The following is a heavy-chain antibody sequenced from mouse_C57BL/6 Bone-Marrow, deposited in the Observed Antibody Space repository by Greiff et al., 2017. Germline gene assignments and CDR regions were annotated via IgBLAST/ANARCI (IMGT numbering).Heavy chain of an antibody. CDR3: AFYYTDFDY. V-gene: IGHV1-82*01. CDR2: IYPGDGDT. J-gene: IGHJ2*01. D-gene: IGHD2-1*01. CDR1: GYAFSSSW. Sequence: VKLMESGPELVKPGASVKISCKASGYAFSSSWMNWVKQRPGKGLEWIGRIYPGDGDTNYNGKFKGKATLTADKSSSTAYMQLSSLTSEDSAVYFCAFYYTDFDYWGQGTTLTVSS.